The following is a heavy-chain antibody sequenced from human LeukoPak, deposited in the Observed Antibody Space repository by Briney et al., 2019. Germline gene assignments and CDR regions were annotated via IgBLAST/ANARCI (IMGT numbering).Heavy chain of an antibody. CDR3: ARDRYNWNGAFDI. J-gene: IGHJ3*02. CDR1: GGTFSNYA. D-gene: IGHD1-1*01. V-gene: IGHV1-69*13. Sequence: SVKVSCKASGGTFSNYAISWVRQAPGQGLEWMGGIIPIFGTANYAQKFQGRVTITADESTSTAYMELSRLRSDDTAVYYCARDRYNWNGAFDIWGQATMVTVSS. CDR2: IIPIFGTA.